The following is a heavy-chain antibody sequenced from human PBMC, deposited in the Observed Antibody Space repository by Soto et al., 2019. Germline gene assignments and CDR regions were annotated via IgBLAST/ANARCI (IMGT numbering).Heavy chain of an antibody. CDR1: GGSISSGGHY. Sequence: SETLSLTCIVSGGSISSGGHYWRWIRQDPGKGLEWIGYIYYSGSTYYTPSLKSRITLSVDTSKNQISLKLTSVTAADTAVYFCARSEYCTKGICPWFDPWAEGTLVTVSS. V-gene: IGHV4-31*03. J-gene: IGHJ5*02. CDR2: IYYSGST. CDR3: ARSEYCTKGICPWFDP. D-gene: IGHD2-8*01.